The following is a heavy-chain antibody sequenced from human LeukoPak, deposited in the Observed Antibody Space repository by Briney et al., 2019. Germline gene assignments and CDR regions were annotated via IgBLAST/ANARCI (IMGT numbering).Heavy chain of an antibody. CDR2: IRYDGSNK. CDR1: GFTFSSYG. CDR3: GKARESVPVVVVPAAINY. Sequence: GGSLRLSCAASGFTFSSYGMHWVRQAPGKGLEWVAFIRYDGSNKYYADSVKGRFTISRDNSKNTLYLQMNSLRAEDTAVYYCGKARESVPVVVVPAAINYWGQGTLVTVSS. D-gene: IGHD2-2*02. V-gene: IGHV3-30*02. J-gene: IGHJ4*02.